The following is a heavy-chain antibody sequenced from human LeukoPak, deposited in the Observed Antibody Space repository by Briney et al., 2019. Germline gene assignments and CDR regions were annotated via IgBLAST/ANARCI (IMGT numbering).Heavy chain of an antibody. CDR3: ASGLDRFDP. CDR2: IKEDGSEK. CDR1: GFTFSTFW. D-gene: IGHD6-19*01. V-gene: IGHV3-7*03. J-gene: IGHJ5*02. Sequence: GSLRLSCAASGFTFSTFWMSWVRQAPGKGLEWVANIKEDGSEKYYVDSMKGRFTVSRDNAKNSLYLQMDSLRAEDTAVYYCASGLDRFDPWGQGTLVTVSS.